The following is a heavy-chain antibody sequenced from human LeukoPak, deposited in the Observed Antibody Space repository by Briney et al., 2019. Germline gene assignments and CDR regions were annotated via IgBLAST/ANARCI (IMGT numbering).Heavy chain of an antibody. V-gene: IGHV1-2*06. D-gene: IGHD4-17*01. CDR1: GYTFTGYY. J-gene: IGHJ3*02. CDR2: INPNSGGT. Sequence: ASVKVSCKASGYTFTGYYMHWVRQAPGQGLEWMGRINPNSGGTNYAQKFQGRVTMTRDTSISTAYMELSRLRSEDTAVYYCASAPPRLTTVTTDAFDIWGQGTMVTVSS. CDR3: ASAPPRLTTVTTDAFDI.